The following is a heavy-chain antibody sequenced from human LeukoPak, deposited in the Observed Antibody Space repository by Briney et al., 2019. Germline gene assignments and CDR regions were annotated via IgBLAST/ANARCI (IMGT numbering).Heavy chain of an antibody. CDR2: MNPNSGNT. J-gene: IGHJ3*02. V-gene: IGHV1-8*01. CDR1: GYTFTSYD. D-gene: IGHD6-19*01. Sequence: ASVTVSCKASGYTFTSYDINWVRQATGQGLEWMGWMNPNSGNTGYAQKFQGRVTMTRNTSISTAYMELSSLRSEDTAVYYCARLHYYSSFAFDIWGQGTMVTVSS. CDR3: ARLHYYSSFAFDI.